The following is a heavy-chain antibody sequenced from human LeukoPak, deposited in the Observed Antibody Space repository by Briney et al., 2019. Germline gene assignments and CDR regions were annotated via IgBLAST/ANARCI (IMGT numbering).Heavy chain of an antibody. D-gene: IGHD2-15*01. CDR3: ANSAGAANFDY. V-gene: IGHV3-23*01. Sequence: GGALRLSCASSVFIFSSYAMSGVRQAPGKGLEWVSAISGSGGSTYYADSVKGRFTISRDNSKNTLYRQMNSLRAEDTAVYYCANSAGAANFDYWGQGTLVTVSS. CDR2: ISGSGGST. J-gene: IGHJ4*02. CDR1: VFIFSSYA.